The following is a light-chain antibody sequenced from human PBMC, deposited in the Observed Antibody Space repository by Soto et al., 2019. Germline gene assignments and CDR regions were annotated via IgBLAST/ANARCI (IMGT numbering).Light chain of an antibody. Sequence: QSALTQAASVSGSPGQSITISCTGTSSDVGGYNYVSWYQQYPGKAPKLMIYDVSNRPSGVSNRFSGSKSGNTASLTISGLQAEDEADYSCSSYTSSSTDVFGTGTKLTVL. CDR1: SSDVGGYNY. J-gene: IGLJ1*01. V-gene: IGLV2-14*01. CDR3: SSYTSSSTDV. CDR2: DVS.